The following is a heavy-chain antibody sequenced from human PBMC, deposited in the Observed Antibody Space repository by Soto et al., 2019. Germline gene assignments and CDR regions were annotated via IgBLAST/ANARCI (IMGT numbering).Heavy chain of an antibody. D-gene: IGHD2-15*01. CDR2: ISGSGGST. Sequence: GGSLRLSCAASGFTFSSYAMSWVRQAPGKGLEWVSAISGSGGSTYYADSVKGRFTISRDNSKNTLYLQMNSLRAEDTAVYYCAKRHQGEDIVVVVAADFDYWGQGTLVTVSS. J-gene: IGHJ4*02. CDR3: AKRHQGEDIVVVVAADFDY. CDR1: GFTFSSYA. V-gene: IGHV3-23*01.